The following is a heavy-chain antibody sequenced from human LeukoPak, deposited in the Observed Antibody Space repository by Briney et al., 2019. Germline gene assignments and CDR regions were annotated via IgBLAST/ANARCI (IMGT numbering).Heavy chain of an antibody. CDR1: GGSFSGYY. CDR2: INHSGST. CDR3: ARGYYVTPNWFDP. V-gene: IGHV4-34*01. Sequence: SETLSLTCAVYGGSFSGYYWSWIRQPPGKGLEWIGEINHSGSTNYNPSLKSRVTISVDTSKNQFSLKLSSVTAADTAVYYCARGYYVTPNWFDPWGQGTLVTVSS. J-gene: IGHJ5*02. D-gene: IGHD3-10*02.